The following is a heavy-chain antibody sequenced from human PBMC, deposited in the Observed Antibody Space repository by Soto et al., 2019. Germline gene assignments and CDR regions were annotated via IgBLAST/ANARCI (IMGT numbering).Heavy chain of an antibody. D-gene: IGHD6-13*01. CDR1: GFTVSNNY. J-gene: IGHJ4*02. Sequence: EVQLVESGGGLIQPGGSLRLSCAASGFTVSNNYMSWVRQAPGKGLEWVSLIYSGGSTHYADSVKGRFTISRDNSKNTLYLQMNSLRVEDTAVYYGARDPPGIAASGGGGWGQGTLVTVSS. CDR3: ARDPPGIAASGGGG. CDR2: IYSGGST. V-gene: IGHV3-53*01.